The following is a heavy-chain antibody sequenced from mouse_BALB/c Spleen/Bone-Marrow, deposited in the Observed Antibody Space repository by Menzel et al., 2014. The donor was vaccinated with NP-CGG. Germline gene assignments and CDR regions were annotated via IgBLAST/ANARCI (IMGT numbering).Heavy chain of an antibody. CDR3: TIGGFDY. CDR2: IHPSDGET. Sequence: QVQLQQSGAELVKPGASVKLSCKASGYSFTSYWMNWVKQRPGQGLEWIGMIHPSDGETRLNQKFKDKATLTVDKSSSTAYMQLSSLTSEDSAVYYCTIGGFDYWGQGTTLTVSS. V-gene: IGHV1-74*01. CDR1: GYSFTSYW. J-gene: IGHJ2*01.